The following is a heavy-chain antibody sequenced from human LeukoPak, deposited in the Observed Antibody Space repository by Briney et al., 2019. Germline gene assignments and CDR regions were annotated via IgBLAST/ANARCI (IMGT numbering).Heavy chain of an antibody. J-gene: IGHJ4*02. CDR3: AKRGVVIRVILVGFHKEAYYFDS. CDR1: GVSLSNYG. V-gene: IGHV3-23*01. CDR2: INGSGGSK. D-gene: IGHD3-22*01. Sequence: GGSLRLSCAVSGVSLSNYGMSWVRQAPGKGLEWVAGINGSGGSKNYADSVKGRFTISRDNPKNTLYLQMNRLRAEDTAVYFCAKRGVVIRVILVGFHKEAYYFDSWGQGALVTVSS.